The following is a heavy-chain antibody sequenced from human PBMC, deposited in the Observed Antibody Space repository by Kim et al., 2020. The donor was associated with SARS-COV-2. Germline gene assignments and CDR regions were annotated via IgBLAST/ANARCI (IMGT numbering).Heavy chain of an antibody. J-gene: IGHJ5*02. Sequence: GGSLRLSCAASGFTFSDYYMSWIRQAPGKGLEWVSYISSSGSTIYYADSVKGRFTISRDNAKNSLYLQMNSLRAEDTAVYYCARDRGRATRSRTDWFDPWGQGTLVTVSS. CDR3: ARDRGRATRSRTDWFDP. D-gene: IGHD1-1*01. CDR1: GFTFSDYY. CDR2: ISSSGSTI. V-gene: IGHV3-11*01.